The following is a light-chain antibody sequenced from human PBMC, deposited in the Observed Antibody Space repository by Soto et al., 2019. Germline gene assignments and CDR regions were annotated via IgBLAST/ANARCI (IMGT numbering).Light chain of an antibody. CDR3: QQSYSEPPLS. Sequence: DIQLTQSPSSLSASLGDTVTITCRASQRISTHLNWYQHRPGKAPRLLIFDTSGLQGGVPSRFSGSKSGTEFNLTISGLQPDDFASYSCQQSYSEPPLSFGGGTKVEIK. V-gene: IGKV1-39*01. J-gene: IGKJ4*01. CDR2: DTS. CDR1: QRISTH.